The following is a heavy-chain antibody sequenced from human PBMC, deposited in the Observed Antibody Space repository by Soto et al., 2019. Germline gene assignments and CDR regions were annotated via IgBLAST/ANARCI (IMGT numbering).Heavy chain of an antibody. CDR2: ISSSSSYI. J-gene: IGHJ6*02. V-gene: IGHV3-21*01. Sequence: GGSLRLSCAASGFTFSSYSMNWVRQAPGKGLEWVSSISSSSSYIYYADSVKGRFTISRDNAKNSLYLQMNSLRAEDTAVYYCAREMVRGVIIPYYYYGMDVWGQGTTVTVSS. D-gene: IGHD3-10*01. CDR1: GFTFSSYS. CDR3: AREMVRGVIIPYYYYGMDV.